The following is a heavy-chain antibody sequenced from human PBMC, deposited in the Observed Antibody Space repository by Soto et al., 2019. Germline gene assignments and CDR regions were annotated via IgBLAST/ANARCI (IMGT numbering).Heavy chain of an antibody. D-gene: IGHD6-6*01. J-gene: IGHJ4*02. CDR1: GESISSGGYY. CDR3: ARASSSSSAADY. V-gene: IGHV4-31*03. CDR2: IYDSESA. Sequence: QVQLQESGPGLVKPSQTLSLPCSVPGESISSGGYYWSWIRHHPGKGLEWIGYIYDSESANYNPSIKRRVTISMDTSKNRFAMRLSSVTAADTAVYYCARASSSSSAADYWGQGTLATVSS.